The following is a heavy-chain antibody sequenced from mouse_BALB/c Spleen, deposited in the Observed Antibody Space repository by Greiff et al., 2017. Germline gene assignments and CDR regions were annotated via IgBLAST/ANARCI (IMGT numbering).Heavy chain of an antibody. Sequence: QVQLQQSGAELAKPGASVKMSCKASGYTFTSYWMHWVKQRPGQGLEWIGYINPSTGYTEYNQKFKDKATLTADKSSSTAYMQLSSLTSEDSAVYYCARGLGSDYWGQGTTLTVSS. V-gene: IGHV1-7*01. CDR3: ARGLGSDY. D-gene: IGHD4-1*01. CDR2: INPSTGYT. CDR1: GYTFTSYW. J-gene: IGHJ2*01.